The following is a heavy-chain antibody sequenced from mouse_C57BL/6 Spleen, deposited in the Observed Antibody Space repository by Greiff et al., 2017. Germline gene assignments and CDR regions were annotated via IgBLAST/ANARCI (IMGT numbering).Heavy chain of an antibody. Sequence: VQLKQSGAELVKPGASVKISCKASGYAFSSYWMNWVKQRPGKGLEWIGQIYPGDGDTNYNGKFKGKAKLTADKSSSTAYMQLSSLSPEDSAVYFCARSGYYGSRYDWEDWFAYWGQGTLVTVSA. CDR2: IYPGDGDT. CDR1: GYAFSSYW. V-gene: IGHV1-80*01. CDR3: ARSGYYGSRYDWEDWFAY. D-gene: IGHD1-1*01. J-gene: IGHJ3*01.